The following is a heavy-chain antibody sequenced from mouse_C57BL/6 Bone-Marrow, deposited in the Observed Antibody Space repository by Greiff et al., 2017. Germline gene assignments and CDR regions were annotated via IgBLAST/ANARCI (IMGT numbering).Heavy chain of an antibody. CDR3: ARNYDYDWYFDV. CDR1: GYTFTSYW. V-gene: IGHV1-69*01. J-gene: IGHJ1*03. D-gene: IGHD2-4*01. Sequence: QVQLQQPGAELVMPGASVKLSCKASGYTFTSYWMHWVKQRPGQGLEWIGEIDPSDSYTNYNQKFKGKSTLTVDKPSSTAYMQLSSLTSEDSAVYYCARNYDYDWYFDVWGTWTTVTVSS. CDR2: IDPSDSYT.